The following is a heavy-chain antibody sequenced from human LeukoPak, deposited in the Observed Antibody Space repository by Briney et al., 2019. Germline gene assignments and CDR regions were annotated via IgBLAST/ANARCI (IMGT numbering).Heavy chain of an antibody. D-gene: IGHD3-10*01. CDR1: GGSISSSSYY. CDR2: FYYSGST. CDR3: ARVAPVLLWFGGLLT. J-gene: IGHJ5*02. V-gene: IGHV4-39*07. Sequence: SETLSLTCTVSGGSISSSSYYWGWIRQPPGKGLEWIGSFYYSGSTYYNPSLKSRVTISVDTSKNQFSLKLSSVTAADTAVYYCARVAPVLLWFGGLLTWGQGTLVTVSS.